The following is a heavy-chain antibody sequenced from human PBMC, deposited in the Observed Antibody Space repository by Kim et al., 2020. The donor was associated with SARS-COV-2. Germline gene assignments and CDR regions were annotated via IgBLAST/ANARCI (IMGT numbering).Heavy chain of an antibody. D-gene: IGHD3-9*01. V-gene: IGHV2-5*01. J-gene: IGHJ4*02. CDR3: AQRNDLVIGYYFDY. Sequence: SPSLKSRLTITKDTSKNQVVLTMTNMDPVDTATYYCAQRNDLVIGYYFDYWGQGTLVTVSS.